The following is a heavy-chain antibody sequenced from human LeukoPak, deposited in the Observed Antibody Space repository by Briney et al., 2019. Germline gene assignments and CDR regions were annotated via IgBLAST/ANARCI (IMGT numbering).Heavy chain of an antibody. V-gene: IGHV3-11*04. Sequence: GGSLRLSCAASGFTFSDYYMSWIRQASGKGLEWVSYISSSGSTIYYADSVKGRFTISRDNAKNSLYLQMNSLRAEDTAVYYCARVSWFGEFLLDYWGQGTLVTVSS. CDR2: ISSSGSTI. D-gene: IGHD3-10*01. J-gene: IGHJ4*02. CDR3: ARVSWFGEFLLDY. CDR1: GFTFSDYY.